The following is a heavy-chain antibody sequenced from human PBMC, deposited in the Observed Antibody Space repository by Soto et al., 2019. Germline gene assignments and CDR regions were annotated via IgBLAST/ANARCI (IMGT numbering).Heavy chain of an antibody. V-gene: IGHV4-59*01. CDR3: ARRYGYAFDI. J-gene: IGHJ3*02. CDR1: GGSISSYY. Sequence: QVQLQESGPGLVKPSETLSLTCTVSGGSISSYYWSWIRQPPGKGLEWIGYIYYRGSTNYNPALKSRVTISVDTYKNQFSLKLSSVTAADTAVYYCARRYGYAFDIWGQGTMVTVSS. CDR2: IYYRGST. D-gene: IGHD4-17*01.